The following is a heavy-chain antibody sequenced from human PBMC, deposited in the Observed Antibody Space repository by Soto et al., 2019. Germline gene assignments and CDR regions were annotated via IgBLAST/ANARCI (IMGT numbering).Heavy chain of an antibody. CDR1: GFTFKESA. D-gene: IGHD6-19*01. Sequence: GGSLRLSCAASGFTFKESAMNWVRQAPGKGLEWVASISDTGASTWYAESVRGRLSISRDNSKTTLSLQMNSLRGEDTAVYYCAKGRGSGWAWYFDNWGQGTLVTVSS. CDR2: ISDTGAST. J-gene: IGHJ4*02. V-gene: IGHV3-23*01. CDR3: AKGRGSGWAWYFDN.